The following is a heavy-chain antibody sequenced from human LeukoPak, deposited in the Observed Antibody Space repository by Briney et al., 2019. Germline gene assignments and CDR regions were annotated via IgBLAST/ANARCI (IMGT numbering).Heavy chain of an antibody. J-gene: IGHJ4*02. CDR1: GGSVSSGSHD. D-gene: IGHD3-16*01. CDR2: IYNSGST. CDR3: ARGERGYYFDY. Sequence: SETLSLTCTVSGGSVSSGSHDWNWFRQPPGKGLEWIGKIYNSGSTNYNPSLKSRVTISVDPSKNQFSLKLSSVTAADTAVYYCARGERGYYFDYWGQGTLVTVSS. V-gene: IGHV4-61*01.